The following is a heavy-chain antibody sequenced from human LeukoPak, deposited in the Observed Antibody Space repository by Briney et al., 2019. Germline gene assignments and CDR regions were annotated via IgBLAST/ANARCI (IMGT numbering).Heavy chain of an antibody. CDR1: GFTVSSNY. CDR2: IYSGGST. CDR3: ARENSDYDRRWERYFDY. D-gene: IGHD5-12*01. J-gene: IGHJ4*02. V-gene: IGHV3-66*01. Sequence: GGSLRLSCAASGFTVSSNYMSWVRQAPGKGLEWVSVIYSGGSTYYADSVKGRFTISRDNSKNTLYLQMNSLRAEDTAVYYCARENSDYDRRWERYFDYWGQGTLVTVSS.